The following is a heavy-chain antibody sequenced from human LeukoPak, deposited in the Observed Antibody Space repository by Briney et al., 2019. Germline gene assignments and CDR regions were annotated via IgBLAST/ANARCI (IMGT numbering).Heavy chain of an antibody. V-gene: IGHV3-74*01. D-gene: IGHD2-15*01. Sequence: PGGSLRLSCAASGFTVSSNYMSWVRQAPGKGLEWVSRINSDGSSTSYADSVKGRFTISRDNAKNTLYLQMNSLRAEDTAVYYCARVPIVVVVAANWFDPWGQGTLVTVSS. CDR2: INSDGSST. J-gene: IGHJ5*02. CDR3: ARVPIVVVVAANWFDP. CDR1: GFTVSSNY.